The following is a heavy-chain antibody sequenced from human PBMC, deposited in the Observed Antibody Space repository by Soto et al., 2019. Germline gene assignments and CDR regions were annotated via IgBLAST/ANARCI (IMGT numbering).Heavy chain of an antibody. CDR1: GFTFSNAW. V-gene: IGHV3-15*01. CDR3: TTDWNYYYYYGMDV. Sequence: GGSLRLSCAASGFTFSNAWMSWVRQAPGKGLEWVGRIKSKTDGGTTDYAAPVKGRFTISKDDSKNTLYLQMDSLKTEDTAVYYCTTDWNYYYYYGMDVWGQGTTVTVSS. J-gene: IGHJ6*02. D-gene: IGHD1-1*01. CDR2: IKSKTDGGTT.